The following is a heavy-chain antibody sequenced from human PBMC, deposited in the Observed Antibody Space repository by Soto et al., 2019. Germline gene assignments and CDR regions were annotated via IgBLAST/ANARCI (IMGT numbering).Heavy chain of an antibody. D-gene: IGHD2-8*01. CDR2: ISPYSGNT. Sequence: QVQLVQSGAEVKKPGASVKVSCKASGYTFTTYDLSWVRQAPGQGLEWMGWISPYSGNTKYAQKLQGRVTMTTDTSTNTAHVEVTSLSSADTVVYYCARDKYGDSHTFDPCGQGTLVTVSS. CDR3: ARDKYGDSHTFDP. J-gene: IGHJ5*02. CDR1: GYTFTTYD. V-gene: IGHV1-18*01.